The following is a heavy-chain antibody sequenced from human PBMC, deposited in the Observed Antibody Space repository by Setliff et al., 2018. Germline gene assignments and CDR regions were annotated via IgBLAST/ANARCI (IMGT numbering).Heavy chain of an antibody. CDR1: GGSISNTYYY. Sequence: SETLSLTCTVSGGSISNTYYYWSWIRQPAGKGLEWIGHIYTSWSTNYNPSLKSRVTISVVTSKNQFSLKLSSVTAADTAVYYCARLSGFLYIDVWGKGTTVTVSS. CDR3: ARLSGFLYIDV. D-gene: IGHD3-3*01. J-gene: IGHJ6*03. V-gene: IGHV4-61*09. CDR2: IYTSWST.